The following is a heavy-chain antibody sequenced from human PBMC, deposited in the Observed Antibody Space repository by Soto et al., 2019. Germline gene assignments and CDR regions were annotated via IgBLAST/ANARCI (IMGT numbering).Heavy chain of an antibody. Sequence: SETLSLTCNMSGDSYSISTYSWSWIRQPPGKALQWIGFIDQSGVTSYNPSLASRVSISLDRSNNQCSLKLKSVTAADTAVYFCAGMPYTSGLRFDPWGPGTLVTVSS. CDR2: IDQSGVT. CDR3: AGMPYTSGLRFDP. D-gene: IGHD6-19*01. CDR1: GDSYSISTYS. V-gene: IGHV4-30-2*01. J-gene: IGHJ5*02.